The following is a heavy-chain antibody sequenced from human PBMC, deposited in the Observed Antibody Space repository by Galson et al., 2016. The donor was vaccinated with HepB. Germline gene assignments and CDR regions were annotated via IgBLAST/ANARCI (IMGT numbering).Heavy chain of an antibody. CDR3: ARGTSSPYYDILTGPSPWFDP. V-gene: IGHV6-1*01. CDR2: TYYRSKWYN. J-gene: IGHJ5*02. Sequence: CAISGDSVSSNSAAWNWIRQSPSRGLEWLGRTYYRSKWYNDYAVSVKSRITINPDTSKNQFSLNLTSVTAADTAVYYCARGTSSPYYDILTGPSPWFDPWGQGTLVTVSS. D-gene: IGHD3-9*01. CDR1: GDSVSSNSAA.